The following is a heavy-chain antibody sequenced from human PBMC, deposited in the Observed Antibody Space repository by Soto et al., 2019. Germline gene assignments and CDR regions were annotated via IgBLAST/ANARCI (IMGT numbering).Heavy chain of an antibody. V-gene: IGHV4-59*01. J-gene: IGHJ4*02. Sequence: SETLSLTCTVSGGSISSYYWSWIRQPPGKGLEWITYISYSGHTNYNPSLRSRVAISLDMSNNQFSLKLSSVTAADTAIHYCARMDFDWSFDYWGQGTLVTVSS. CDR1: GGSISSYY. CDR3: ARMDFDWSFDY. CDR2: ISYSGHT. D-gene: IGHD3-9*01.